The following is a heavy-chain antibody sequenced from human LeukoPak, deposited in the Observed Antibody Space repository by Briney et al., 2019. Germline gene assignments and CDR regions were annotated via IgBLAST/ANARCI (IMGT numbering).Heavy chain of an antibody. Sequence: GSSVKVSCKASGGTFSSYTISWVRQAPGQGLEWMGRIIPILGIANYAQKFQGRVTITADKSTSTAYMELSSLRSEDTAVYYCASESTNITIFGVVITPYYYYYMDVWGKGTTVTVSS. D-gene: IGHD3-3*01. CDR1: GGTFSSYT. CDR2: IIPILGIA. CDR3: ASESTNITIFGVVITPYYYYYMDV. J-gene: IGHJ6*03. V-gene: IGHV1-69*02.